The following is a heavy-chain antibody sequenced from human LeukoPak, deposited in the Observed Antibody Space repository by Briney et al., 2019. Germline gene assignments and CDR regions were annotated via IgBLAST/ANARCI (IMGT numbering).Heavy chain of an antibody. CDR2: ISSISSYT. CDR3: ARSDSGSGSYFDY. Sequence: GGSLRLSCAASGFTFNSYSMNWVRQAPGKGLEWVSSISSISSYTYYADSVKGRFTISRDNAYNSLYLQMDSLRADDTAVYYCARSDSGSGSYFDYWGQGTLVTVSS. J-gene: IGHJ4*02. D-gene: IGHD3-10*01. V-gene: IGHV3-21*01. CDR1: GFTFNSYS.